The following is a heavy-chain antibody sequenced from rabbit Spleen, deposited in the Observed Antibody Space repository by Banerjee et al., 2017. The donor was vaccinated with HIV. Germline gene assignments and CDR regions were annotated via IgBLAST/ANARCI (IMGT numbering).Heavy chain of an antibody. D-gene: IGHD4-1*01. V-gene: IGHV1S40*01. CDR2: IYAGSSGDT. CDR1: GVSFSSSYW. Sequence: QSLEESGGDLVKPGASLTLTCIASGVSFSSSYWICWVRQAPGKGLEWIACIYAGSSGDTYYAGCAKGLFTISKSSSTAVTLQMTSLTAANTATYFCAKETSSGLGVVSYYISLWGPGTLVTVS. J-gene: IGHJ4*01. CDR3: AKETSSGLGVVSYYISL.